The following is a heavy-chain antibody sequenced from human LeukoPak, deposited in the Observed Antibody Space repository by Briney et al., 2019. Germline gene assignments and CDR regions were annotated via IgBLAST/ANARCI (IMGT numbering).Heavy chain of an antibody. D-gene: IGHD6-19*01. CDR2: INTNTGNP. CDR3: ARMESSGWSHYFDY. Sequence: ASVKVSCKASGYTFTSYAMNWVRQAPGQGLEWMGWINTNTGNPTYAQGFTGRFVSSLDTSVSTAYLQISSLKAEDTAVYYCARMESSGWSHYFDYWGQGTLVTVSS. V-gene: IGHV7-4-1*02. CDR1: GYTFTSYA. J-gene: IGHJ4*02.